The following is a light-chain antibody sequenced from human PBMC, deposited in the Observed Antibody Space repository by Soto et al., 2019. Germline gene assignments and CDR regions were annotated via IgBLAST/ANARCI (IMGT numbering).Light chain of an antibody. V-gene: IGLV2-14*03. CDR1: SSDVGTYKY. J-gene: IGLJ2*01. Sequence: QSVLTQPASVSASPGQSITISCTGTSSDVGTYKYVSWYQHHPGKAPKLMIYDVSNRPSGVSNRFSGSKSGNTASLIISGLQTEDEADYYCSSYTTISPMVFGGGTKVTVL. CDR3: SSYTTISPMV. CDR2: DVS.